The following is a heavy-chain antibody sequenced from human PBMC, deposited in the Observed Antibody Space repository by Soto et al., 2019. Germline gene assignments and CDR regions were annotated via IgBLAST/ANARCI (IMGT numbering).Heavy chain of an antibody. CDR1: NGSFSDYF. CDR2: IKESGFA. D-gene: IGHD6-19*01. J-gene: IGHJ4*02. V-gene: IGHV4-34*01. Sequence: PSETLSLTCGVYNGSFSDYFWNWIRQPPGKGPEWIGEIKESGFATYNPSLKRRVTMSVDTANNQFSLKVTSVTAADTAVYYCARGKSSGPLYYFDTWGQGTLVTVSS. CDR3: ARGKSSGPLYYFDT.